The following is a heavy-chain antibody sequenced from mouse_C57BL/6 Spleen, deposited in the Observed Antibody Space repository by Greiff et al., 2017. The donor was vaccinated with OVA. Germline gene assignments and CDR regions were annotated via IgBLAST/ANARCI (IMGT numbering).Heavy chain of an antibody. J-gene: IGHJ4*01. D-gene: IGHD1-1*01. Sequence: QLQESGAELASPGASVTLSCKASGYTFTDHIMNWVKKRPGQGLEWIGRIYPVSGETNYNQKFMGKATFSVDRSSSTVYMVLNSLTSEDPAVYYVFHYYGSGYYAMDYWGQRASVTVSS. CDR3: FHYYGSGYYAMDY. CDR1: GYTFTDHI. V-gene: IGHV1-11*01. CDR2: IYPVSGET.